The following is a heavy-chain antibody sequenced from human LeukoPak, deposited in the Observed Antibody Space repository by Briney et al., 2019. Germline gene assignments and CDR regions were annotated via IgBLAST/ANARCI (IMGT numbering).Heavy chain of an antibody. J-gene: IGHJ5*02. Sequence: PSETLSLTCAVYGGSFSGYYWSWIPQPPGKGLEWIGEINHSGSTNYNQSLKRRVTISVDTSKNQFSLKLSSVTAADTAVYYCARGGRIVVVVAARRYNWFDPWGQGTLVTVSS. CDR3: ARGGRIVVVVAARRYNWFDP. CDR1: GGSFSGYY. D-gene: IGHD2-15*01. V-gene: IGHV4-34*01. CDR2: INHSGST.